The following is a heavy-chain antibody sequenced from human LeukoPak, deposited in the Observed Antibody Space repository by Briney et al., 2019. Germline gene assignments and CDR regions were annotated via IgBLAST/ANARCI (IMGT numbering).Heavy chain of an antibody. Sequence: VASVKVSRKASGYTFTSYGISWVRQAPGQGLEWMGWISAYNGNTNYAQKLQGRVTMTTDTSTSTAYMELRSLRSDDTAVYYCARDKLGIHWFDPWGQGTLVTVSS. CDR3: ARDKLGIHWFDP. CDR1: GYTFTSYG. CDR2: ISAYNGNT. D-gene: IGHD7-27*01. J-gene: IGHJ5*02. V-gene: IGHV1-18*01.